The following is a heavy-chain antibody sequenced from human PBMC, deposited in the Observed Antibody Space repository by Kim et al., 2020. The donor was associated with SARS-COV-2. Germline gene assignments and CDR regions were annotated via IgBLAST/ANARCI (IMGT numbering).Heavy chain of an antibody. CDR1: GFTFSHSA. CDR2: TSYDGTNK. D-gene: IGHD5-12*01. CDR3: ARESTSRDGHNYGVFYFGL. V-gene: IGHV3-30-3*01. Sequence: GGSLRLSCAASGFTFSHSAMHWVRQAPGKGLQWVAGTSYDGTNKYYTDSVKGRFTVSRDNSKNTLYLQMSSLRTDDAAVYYCARESTSRDGHNYGVFYFGLWGQGTLVTVSS. J-gene: IGHJ4*02.